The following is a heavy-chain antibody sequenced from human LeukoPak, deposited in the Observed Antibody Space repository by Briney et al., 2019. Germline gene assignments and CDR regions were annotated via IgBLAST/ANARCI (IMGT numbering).Heavy chain of an antibody. Sequence: ASVKVSCKASGGTFSSYAISWVRQAPGQGLEWMGGIIPIFGTANYARKFQGRVTITADESTSTAYMELSSLRSEDTAVYYCARGPAPYYYDSSGYYSDYWGQGTLVTVSS. D-gene: IGHD3-22*01. J-gene: IGHJ4*02. CDR2: IIPIFGTA. CDR1: GGTFSSYA. CDR3: ARGPAPYYYDSSGYYSDY. V-gene: IGHV1-69*13.